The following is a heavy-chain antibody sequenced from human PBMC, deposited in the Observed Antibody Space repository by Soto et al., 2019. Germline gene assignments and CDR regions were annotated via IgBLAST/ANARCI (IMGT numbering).Heavy chain of an antibody. V-gene: IGHV1-18*01. CDR2: ISAYNGNT. D-gene: IGHD4-17*01. CDR3: ARDHTDYGDYFFDY. Sequence: QVRLVQSGAEVKKPGASVKVSCKASGYTFTSYGISWVRQAPGQGREWMGWISAYNGNTNYAQKLQGRVTQTTDTSTSTAYMELRRLRSDDTAVYYCARDHTDYGDYFFDYWGQGTLVTVSS. J-gene: IGHJ4*02. CDR1: GYTFTSYG.